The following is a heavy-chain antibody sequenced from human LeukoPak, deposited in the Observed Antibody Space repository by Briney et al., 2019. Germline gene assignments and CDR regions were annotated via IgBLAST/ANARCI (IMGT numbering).Heavy chain of an antibody. D-gene: IGHD3-3*01. V-gene: IGHV3-23*01. CDR1: GFTFSSYA. CDR2: ISGSGGST. Sequence: GGSLRLSCAASGFTFSSYAMSWVRQAPGKGLEWVSAISGSGGSTYYADSVKGRFTISRDSSKNTLYLQMNSLRAEDTAVYYCAKDPFTIFGVVDAFDIWGQGTMVTVSS. J-gene: IGHJ3*02. CDR3: AKDPFTIFGVVDAFDI.